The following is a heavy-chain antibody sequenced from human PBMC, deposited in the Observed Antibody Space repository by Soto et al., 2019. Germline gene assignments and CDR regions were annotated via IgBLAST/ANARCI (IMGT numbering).Heavy chain of an antibody. D-gene: IGHD3-22*01. CDR2: INIDGSRI. Sequence: EVPLVESGGGLVQPGGSLRLSCEASGFIFSSYWMHWVRQAPGKGLVWVSRINIDGSRISYADSVKGRCTISRDDAKNTLYMEVNSLRAEDTAVYYCVRGDGDRYDGNGYLGRHWGQGTLVTVSS. CDR1: GFIFSSYW. CDR3: VRGDGDRYDGNGYLGRH. V-gene: IGHV3-74*01. J-gene: IGHJ4*02.